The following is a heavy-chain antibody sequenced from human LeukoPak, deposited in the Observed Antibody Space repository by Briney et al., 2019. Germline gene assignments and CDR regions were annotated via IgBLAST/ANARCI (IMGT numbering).Heavy chain of an antibody. D-gene: IGHD3-22*01. CDR1: SGSISSYY. CDR3: ASHYYYDSSGYYYAFDY. J-gene: IGHJ4*02. V-gene: IGHV4-59*01. CDR2: IYYSGST. Sequence: SETLSLTCTVSSGSISSYYWSWIRQPPGKGLEWIGYIYYSGSTNYNPSLKSRVTISVDTSKNQFSLKLSSVTAADTAVYYCASHYYYDSSGYYYAFDYWGQGTLVTVSS.